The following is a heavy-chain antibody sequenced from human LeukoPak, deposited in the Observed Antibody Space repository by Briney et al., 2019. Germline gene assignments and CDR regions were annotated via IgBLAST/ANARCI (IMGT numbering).Heavy chain of an antibody. CDR2: ISAYNGNT. J-gene: IGHJ6*02. D-gene: IGHD3-9*01. CDR1: GYTFTSYG. V-gene: IGHV1-18*01. CDR3: ARGPYFDSKGFYYYYYGMDV. Sequence: GASVKVSCKASGYTFTSYGTGWVRQAPGQGLEWMGWISAYNGNTNYAQKLQGRVTMTTDTSTSTAYMELRSLRSDDTAVYYCARGPYFDSKGFYYYYYGMDVWGQGTTVTISS.